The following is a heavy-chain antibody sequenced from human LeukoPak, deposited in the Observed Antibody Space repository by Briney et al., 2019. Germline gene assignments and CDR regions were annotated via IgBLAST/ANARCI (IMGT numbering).Heavy chain of an antibody. CDR3: ARHVKGNIRHRVRAFDI. J-gene: IGHJ3*02. V-gene: IGHV4-61*02. D-gene: IGHD2/OR15-2a*01. CDR2: IFSSGNT. Sequence: SETLSLTCTVSGGSISSGSYYWSWIRQPAGKGLEWIGRIFSSGNTNYNPSLKSRVSMSVDTSKNQVSLELSSVTAADTAVYYCARHVKGNIRHRVRAFDIWGQGTMVTVSS. CDR1: GGSISSGSYY.